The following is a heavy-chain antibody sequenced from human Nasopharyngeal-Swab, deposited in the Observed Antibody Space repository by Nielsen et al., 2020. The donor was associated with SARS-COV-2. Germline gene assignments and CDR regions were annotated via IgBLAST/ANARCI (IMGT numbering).Heavy chain of an antibody. J-gene: IGHJ4*02. D-gene: IGHD2-15*01. CDR3: TRCGGGCYSGRDY. V-gene: IGHV3-73*01. CDR2: NRSKGNNYAT. Sequence: GESLKISCAASGFTFSDSAIHWVRQASGKGLEWVARNRSKGNNYATAYSASVKGRFIIFRDDPTNTAYLQMNSLKTEDTAMYYCTRCGGGCYSGRDYWGQGTLVTVSS. CDR1: GFTFSDSA.